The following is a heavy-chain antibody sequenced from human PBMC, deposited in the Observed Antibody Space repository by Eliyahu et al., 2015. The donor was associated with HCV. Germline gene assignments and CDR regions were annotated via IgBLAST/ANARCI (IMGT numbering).Heavy chain of an antibody. Sequence: EVQLVESGGXLVQPGGSLRLSXSAXXXXFSSYTMHWVRQXPGKGXEHVSAIXSYGGTTYYADSLKGRFTISRDNSKNTLYLQMSSLRAEDTAVYYCVGDYRNYGPFDCWGQGTLVTVSS. V-gene: IGHV3-64D*06. CDR1: XXXFSSYT. D-gene: IGHD4-11*01. CDR2: IXSYGGTT. J-gene: IGHJ4*02. CDR3: VGDYRNYGPFDC.